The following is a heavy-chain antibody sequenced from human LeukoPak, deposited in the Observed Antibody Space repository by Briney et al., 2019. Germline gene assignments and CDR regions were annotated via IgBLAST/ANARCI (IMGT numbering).Heavy chain of an antibody. CDR2: MNEYGSEI. Sequence: PGGSLRLSCSVSGFIFRDFSMSWVRQAPGKGLEWVAKMNEYGSEIFYVDSVKGRFTISRDNGKNSLYLQMNRLRAEDTAVYYCARDRGYGHYYYYMDVWGKGTTVTISS. V-gene: IGHV3-7*03. CDR3: ARDRGYGHYYYYMDV. J-gene: IGHJ6*03. CDR1: GFIFRDFS. D-gene: IGHD5-12*01.